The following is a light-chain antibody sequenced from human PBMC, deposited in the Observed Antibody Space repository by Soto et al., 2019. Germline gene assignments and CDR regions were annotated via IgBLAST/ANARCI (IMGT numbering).Light chain of an antibody. CDR2: GAS. V-gene: IGKV3-20*01. CDR3: QQYGSSRVT. Sequence: EIVWTQSPGTLSFAPGERATLSCRASQSVSSSYLAWYQQKPGQAPRLLIYGASSRATGIPDRFSGSGSGTDFTLTISRLEPEDFAVYYCQQYGSSRVTFGQGTRLEI. J-gene: IGKJ5*01. CDR1: QSVSSSY.